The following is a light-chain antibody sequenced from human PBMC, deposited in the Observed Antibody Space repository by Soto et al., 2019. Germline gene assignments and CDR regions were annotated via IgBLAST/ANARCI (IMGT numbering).Light chain of an antibody. Sequence: EILLTQSPGTLSLSAGERATLSCRASQSLSSNYLAWYQQRPGQAPRLLIYGASTRATGIPDRFSGSGSGKDFTLTISRLEPEDFAMYYCQQSADSWTFGQGTQVEVK. CDR2: GAS. V-gene: IGKV3-20*01. J-gene: IGKJ1*01. CDR1: QSLSSNY. CDR3: QQSADSWT.